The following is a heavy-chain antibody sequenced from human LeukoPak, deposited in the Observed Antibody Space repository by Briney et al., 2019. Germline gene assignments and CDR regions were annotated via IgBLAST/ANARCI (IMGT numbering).Heavy chain of an antibody. V-gene: IGHV4-59*12. CDR1: GGSISPYY. CDR3: AREFNDAFDI. Sequence: AAETLSLTCTVSGGSISPYYWSWIRQPPGKGLEWIGYIHYSGSGSTNHNPALKSRVTISVDTSKNQSSLTLSSVTAADTAVYYCAREFNDAFDIWGQGTMVTVSS. CDR2: IHYSGSGST. J-gene: IGHJ3*02.